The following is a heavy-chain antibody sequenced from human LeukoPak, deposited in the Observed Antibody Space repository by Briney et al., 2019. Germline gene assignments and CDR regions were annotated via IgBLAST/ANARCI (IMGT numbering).Heavy chain of an antibody. J-gene: IGHJ3*02. V-gene: IGHV4-4*02. Sequence: SETLSLTCAVSGGSISSSNWWSWVRQPPGKGLEWIGEIYHSGSTNYNPSLKSRVTISVDKSKNQFSLKLSSVTAADTAVYYCAKVRDYYGSGSYPPHAFDIWGQGTMVTVSS. D-gene: IGHD3-10*01. CDR3: AKVRDYYGSGSYPPHAFDI. CDR2: IYHSGST. CDR1: GGSISSSNW.